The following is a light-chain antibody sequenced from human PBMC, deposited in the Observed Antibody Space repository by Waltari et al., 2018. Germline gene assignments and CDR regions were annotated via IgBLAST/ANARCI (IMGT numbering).Light chain of an antibody. CDR2: EVS. Sequence: QSALTQPPSVSGSPGQSITFPCTGTSSDIGSHNIVHSNQQPPGKAPKLMMYEVSKRPAGVSNRFSGAKSGNRGSLTISGLEAEDEADYYCCSYAGSSTLDVVFGGGTKLTVL. CDR3: CSYAGSSTLDVV. V-gene: IGLV2-23*02. CDR1: SSDIGSHNI. J-gene: IGLJ2*01.